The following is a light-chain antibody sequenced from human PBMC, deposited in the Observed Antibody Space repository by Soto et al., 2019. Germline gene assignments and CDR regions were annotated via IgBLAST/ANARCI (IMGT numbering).Light chain of an antibody. J-gene: IGLJ3*02. CDR1: SGSIASNF. CDR3: QSYDDSGRWL. Sequence: FMLTQPHSVSESPGKTGTISCTGSSGSIASNFVQWFQQRPGSAPTTVIYVDSQRASGVPDRFSGSIDSSSNSASLTISGLRAEDEADYSCQSYDDSGRWLVGGGTKLTVL. V-gene: IGLV6-57*02. CDR2: VDS.